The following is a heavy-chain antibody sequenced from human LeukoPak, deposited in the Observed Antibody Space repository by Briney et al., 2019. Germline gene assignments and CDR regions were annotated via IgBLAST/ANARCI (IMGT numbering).Heavy chain of an antibody. CDR1: GFTVISNS. V-gene: IGHV3-53*01. CDR3: ARRAGEYSHPYDY. CDR2: IYSGGNT. J-gene: IGHJ4*02. D-gene: IGHD4-17*01. Sequence: GGSLRLSCTVSGFTVISNSMSWVRQAPGKGLEWVSFIYSGGNTHYSDSVKGRFTISRDNSKNTLYLQMNSLRVEDTAVYYCARRAGEYSHPYDYWGQRTLVTVSS.